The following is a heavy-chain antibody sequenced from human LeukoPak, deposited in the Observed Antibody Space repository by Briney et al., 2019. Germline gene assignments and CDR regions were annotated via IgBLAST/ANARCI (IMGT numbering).Heavy chain of an antibody. CDR1: GASISSYY. Sequence: SETLSLTCTVSGASISSYYWTWIRQPPGKGLEWIGFTSFSGSTNYNPSLKSRVTISVDTSRNQFSLRLNAMTAADTAVYYCARRSYDILTGFYGGGTYNYYYTDVWGKGTTVIVSS. CDR2: TSFSGST. CDR3: ARRSYDILTGFYGGGTYNYYYTDV. V-gene: IGHV4-59*08. D-gene: IGHD3-9*01. J-gene: IGHJ6*03.